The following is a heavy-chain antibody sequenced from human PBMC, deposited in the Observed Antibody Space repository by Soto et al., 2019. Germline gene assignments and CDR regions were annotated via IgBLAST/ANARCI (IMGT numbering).Heavy chain of an antibody. V-gene: IGHV3-23*01. CDR2: ISASGGNT. CDR3: AKETGHRGACDY. D-gene: IGHD1-26*01. Sequence: EVQLLESGGDLVQPGGSLRLSCAASAFTFSSYGMNWVRKAPGKGLEWVSAISASGGNTYYADSVKGRFTISRDNSKNILYLQMTSLRVEDTALYYCAKETGHRGACDYWGQGTLVTVSS. CDR1: AFTFSSYG. J-gene: IGHJ4*02.